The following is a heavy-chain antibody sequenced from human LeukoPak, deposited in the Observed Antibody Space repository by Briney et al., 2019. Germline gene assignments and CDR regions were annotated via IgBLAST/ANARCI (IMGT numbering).Heavy chain of an antibody. Sequence: GGSLRLSCAASGFTVSSNYMSWVRQAPGKGLEWVSVMYSGGSTSYADSVKGRFTISRDNSKNTLYLQMNSLRAEDTAVYYCAKDGRKQQLVNYYYGMDVWGQGTTVTVSS. D-gene: IGHD6-13*01. CDR3: AKDGRKQQLVNYYYGMDV. V-gene: IGHV3-53*01. CDR1: GFTVSSNY. CDR2: MYSGGST. J-gene: IGHJ6*02.